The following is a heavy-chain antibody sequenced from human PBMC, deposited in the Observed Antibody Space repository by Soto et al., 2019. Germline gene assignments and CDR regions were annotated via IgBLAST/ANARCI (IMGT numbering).Heavy chain of an antibody. CDR3: SRLPPENPGLDAFDI. CDR2: ITSKTYGGTP. Sequence: HPGGSLRLSCTGSGFTFGYYAMTWFRQAPGKGLECVGFITSKTYGGTPQYAASVKGRFTISRDDSKSIAYLQMNNLKIEDTAVYYCSRLPPENPGLDAFDIWGQGTMVTV. J-gene: IGHJ3*02. CDR1: GFTFGYYA. V-gene: IGHV3-49*03.